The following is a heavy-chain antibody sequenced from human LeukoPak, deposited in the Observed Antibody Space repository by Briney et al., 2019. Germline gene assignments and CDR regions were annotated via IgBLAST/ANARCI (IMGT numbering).Heavy chain of an antibody. V-gene: IGHV4-4*07. J-gene: IGHJ5*02. D-gene: IGHD6-19*01. CDR1: GGSISSYY. CDR3: ARARRGGPIAVAGTDWFDP. Sequence: SETLSLTCTVSGGSISSYYWSWIRQPAGKGLEWIGRIYTSGSTNYNPSLKSRVTMSVDTSKNQFSLKLSSVTAADTAVYYCARARRGGPIAVAGTDWFDPWGQGTLVTVSS. CDR2: IYTSGST.